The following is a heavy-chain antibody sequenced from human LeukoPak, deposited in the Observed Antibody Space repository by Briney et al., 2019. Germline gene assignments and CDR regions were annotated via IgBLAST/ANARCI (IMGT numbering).Heavy chain of an antibody. V-gene: IGHV4-4*07. D-gene: IGHD3-10*01. J-gene: IGHJ4*02. CDR1: GGSTSSYY. CDR2: IYISGIISGNT. CDR3: ASGPSMVRGVILYYFDY. Sequence: SETLSLTCTVSGGSTSSYYWSWIRQPPGKGLEWIGRIYISGIISGNTNYNPSLKSRVTMSVDTSKNQFSLKLTSVTAADTAVYYCASGPSMVRGVILYYFDYWGQGTLVTVSS.